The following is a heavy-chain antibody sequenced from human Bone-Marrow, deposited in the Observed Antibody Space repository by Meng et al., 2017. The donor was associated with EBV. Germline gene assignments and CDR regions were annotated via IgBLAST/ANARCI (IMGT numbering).Heavy chain of an antibody. J-gene: IGHJ4*02. CDR1: GGTFNSDA. V-gene: IGHV1-69*01. CDR3: ASESGRGFTPDY. Sequence: QVQVVQSGAGGKKPGSSVKVSCWTSGGTFNSDAVSWVRQAPGQGLEWMGGLIPMSGAPHYAQKFQGRVTITADESTSTHYMDLSNLRSDDTAMYYCASESGRGFTPDYWGQGTLVTVSS. CDR2: LIPMSGAP. D-gene: IGHD3-10*01.